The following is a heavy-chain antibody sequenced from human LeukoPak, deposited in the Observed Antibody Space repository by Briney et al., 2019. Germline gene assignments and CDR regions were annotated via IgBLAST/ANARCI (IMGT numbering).Heavy chain of an antibody. Sequence: SETLSLTCTVSGGSISSSSYYWGWIRQPPGKGLEWIGSIYYSGSTYYNPSLKSRVTISVDTSKNQFSLKLSSVTAADTAVYYCAGPNRYIVVVPAAGGPNAFDIWGQGTMVTVSS. CDR3: AGPNRYIVVVPAAGGPNAFDI. J-gene: IGHJ3*02. D-gene: IGHD2-2*01. V-gene: IGHV4-39*01. CDR2: IYYSGST. CDR1: GGSISSSSYY.